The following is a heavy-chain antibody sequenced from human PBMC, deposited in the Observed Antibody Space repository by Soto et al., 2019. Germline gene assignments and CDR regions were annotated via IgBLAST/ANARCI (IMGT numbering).Heavy chain of an antibody. D-gene: IGHD1-20*01. V-gene: IGHV1-18*01. CDR1: GYTFTNYG. Sequence: ASVKVSCKASGYTFTNYGISWVRQAPGQGLEWMGWISAYNGNTDYVQKLQGRVTMTTDTSTSTAYMGLRRLRSDDTAVYYCARPITSPDHLDIWGQGTMVTVSS. CDR2: ISAYNGNT. J-gene: IGHJ3*02. CDR3: ARPITSPDHLDI.